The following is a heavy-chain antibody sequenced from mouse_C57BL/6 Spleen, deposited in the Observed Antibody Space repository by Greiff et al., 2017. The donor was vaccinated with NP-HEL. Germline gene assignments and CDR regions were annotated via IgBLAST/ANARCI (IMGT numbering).Heavy chain of an antibody. CDR1: GFSFNTYA. V-gene: IGHV10-1*01. D-gene: IGHD2-3*01. Sequence: EVMLVESGGGLVQPKGSLKLSCAASGFSFNTYAMNWVRQAPGKGLEWVARIRSKSNNYATYYADSVKDRFTISRDDSESMLYLQMNNLKTEDTAMYYCVRPSYDGYYLDAMDYWGQGTSVTVSS. J-gene: IGHJ4*01. CDR3: VRPSYDGYYLDAMDY. CDR2: IRSKSNNYAT.